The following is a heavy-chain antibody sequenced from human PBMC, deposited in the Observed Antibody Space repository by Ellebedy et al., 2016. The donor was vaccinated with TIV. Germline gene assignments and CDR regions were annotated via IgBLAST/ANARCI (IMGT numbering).Heavy chain of an antibody. CDR3: ASSRYHYYVGNTIFAY. Sequence: GESLKISCAASGFTFSSYAASWVRQAPGKVLEWVAGLNDIGVVIAYADSVTGRSTISRDNYKNTLYLQMSSLRPEDTAVYYCASSRYHYYVGNTIFAYWGQGTLVTVSS. CDR2: LNDIGVVI. D-gene: IGHD3-10*02. J-gene: IGHJ4*02. CDR1: GFTFSSYA. V-gene: IGHV3-23*01.